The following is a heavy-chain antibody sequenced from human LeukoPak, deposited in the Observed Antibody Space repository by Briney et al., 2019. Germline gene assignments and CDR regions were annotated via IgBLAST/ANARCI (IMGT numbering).Heavy chain of an antibody. Sequence: SQTLSLTCTVSGVSISSGGYYWSWIRQPPGKGLEWIGHIQHSGGTYYSPSLRSRVTMSLDRSKNQFSLNLSSATAADTAVYYCARDGGYSGYKVFFDSWGQGTLVTVSS. V-gene: IGHV4-30-2*01. D-gene: IGHD5-12*01. J-gene: IGHJ4*02. CDR3: ARDGGYSGYKVFFDS. CDR1: GVSISSGGYY. CDR2: IQHSGGT.